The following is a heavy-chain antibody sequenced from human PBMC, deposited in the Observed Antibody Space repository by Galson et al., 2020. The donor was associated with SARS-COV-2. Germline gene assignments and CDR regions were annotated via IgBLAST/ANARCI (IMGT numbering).Heavy chain of an antibody. Sequence: SGPTLEKPTQTLTLTCTFSAFSLSTSGVGVAWLRQPPGKALAWLAPIYWNDDKRYSPPLKSRLTITKDTPENQVVLKRTNMDPVDTATYYCAHKLGLLTYEFFQYWGQGTLVAVSS. V-gene: IGHV2-5*01. D-gene: IGHD3-22*01. J-gene: IGHJ1*01. CDR1: AFSLSTSGVG. CDR2: IYWNDDK. CDR3: AHKLGLLTYEFFQY.